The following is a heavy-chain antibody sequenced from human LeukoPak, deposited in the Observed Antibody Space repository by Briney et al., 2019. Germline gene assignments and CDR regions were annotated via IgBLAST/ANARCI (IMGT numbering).Heavy chain of an antibody. D-gene: IGHD5-24*01. J-gene: IGHJ4*02. CDR2: INHSGST. CDR1: GGSFSGYY. Sequence: SETLSLTCAVYGGSFSGYYWSWIRQPPGKGLEWIGEINHSGSTNYNPSLKSRVTISVDTSKNQFSLKLSSVTAADTAVYYCARDGYNSGYFDYWGQGTLVTVSS. CDR3: ARDGYNSGYFDY. V-gene: IGHV4-34*01.